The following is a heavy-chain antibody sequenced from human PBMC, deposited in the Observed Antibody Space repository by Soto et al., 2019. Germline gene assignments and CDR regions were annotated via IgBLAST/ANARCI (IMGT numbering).Heavy chain of an antibody. CDR1: GYTLTELS. V-gene: IGHV1-24*01. CDR3: AMVRGVNNWFDP. CDR2: FDPEDGET. D-gene: IGHD3-10*01. J-gene: IGHJ5*02. Sequence: ASVQVSCKVSGYTLTELSMHWVRQAPGKGLEWMGGFDPEDGETIYAQKFQGRVTMTEDTSTDTAYMELSSLRSEDTAVYYCAMVRGVNNWFDPWGQGTLVTVSS.